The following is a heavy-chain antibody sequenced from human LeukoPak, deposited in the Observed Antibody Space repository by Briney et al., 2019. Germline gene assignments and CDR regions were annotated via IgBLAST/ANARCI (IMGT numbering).Heavy chain of an antibody. V-gene: IGHV4-61*02. CDR1: GGSISSGSYY. CDR3: ARDEEFYYYMDV. J-gene: IGHJ6*03. Sequence: SETLSLTCTVSGGSISSGSYYWSWIRQPAGKGLEWIGRIYTSGSTNYNPSLKSRVTISVDTSKNQFSLKLSSVTAEDTAVYYCARDEEFYYYMDVWGKGTTVTVSS. CDR2: IYTSGST.